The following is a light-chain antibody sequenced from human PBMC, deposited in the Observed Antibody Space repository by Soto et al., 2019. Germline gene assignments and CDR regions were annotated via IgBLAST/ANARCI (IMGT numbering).Light chain of an antibody. Sequence: HSVLTQSPSASGTPGQRVTISCSGSSSNIGSNTVNWYQHLPGTAHKLLIYSNSQRPSGVPDRFSGSKSGTSASLAISGLQPDDEADYYCASWDDSLSAVLFGGGTKLTVL. CDR3: ASWDDSLSAVL. V-gene: IGLV1-44*01. J-gene: IGLJ2*01. CDR1: SSNIGSNT. CDR2: SNS.